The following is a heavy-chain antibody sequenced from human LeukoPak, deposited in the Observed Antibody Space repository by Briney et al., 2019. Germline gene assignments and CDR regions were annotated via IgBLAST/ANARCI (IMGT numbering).Heavy chain of an antibody. CDR1: EFIFSDYA. CDR3: AKDSTVSYGDYAAYGMDA. V-gene: IGHV3-23*01. J-gene: IGHJ6*02. D-gene: IGHD4-17*01. Sequence: PGGSLRLSCAASEFIFSDYAMGWVRQAPGKGLEWVSTIDKTTYPTFYADSVKGRFTISRDKSKIALYLQMNSLRAEDTAVYYCAKDSTVSYGDYAAYGMDAWGQGTTVTVSS. CDR2: IDKTTYPT.